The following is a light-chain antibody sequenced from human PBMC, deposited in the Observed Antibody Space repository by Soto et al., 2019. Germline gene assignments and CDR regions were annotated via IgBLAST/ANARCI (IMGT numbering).Light chain of an antibody. J-gene: IGLJ2*01. CDR1: SSNIGSNY. Sequence: QSVLTQPPSASGTPGQRVTISCSGSSSNIGSNYVYWYQPLPGTVPQLLIYRNSERPSGVPDRFAGSKSGTSASPAISGLRSEDEADYYCAAWDDSLSGVVFGGGTQLTVL. V-gene: IGLV1-47*01. CDR2: RNS. CDR3: AAWDDSLSGVV.